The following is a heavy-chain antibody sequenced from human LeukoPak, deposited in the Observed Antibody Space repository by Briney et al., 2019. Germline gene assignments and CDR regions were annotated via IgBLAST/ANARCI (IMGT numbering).Heavy chain of an antibody. J-gene: IGHJ3*02. CDR3: ASKGVPYGSGSYYAFDI. CDR1: GGSISSGGYY. D-gene: IGHD3-10*01. V-gene: IGHV4-30-2*01. CDR2: IYHSGST. Sequence: SQTLSLTCAVSGGSISSGGYYWSWIRQPPGKGLEWIGYIYHSGSTYYNPSLKSRVTISVDRSKNQFSLKLSSVTAADTAVYYCASKGVPYGSGSYYAFDIWGQGAMVTVSS.